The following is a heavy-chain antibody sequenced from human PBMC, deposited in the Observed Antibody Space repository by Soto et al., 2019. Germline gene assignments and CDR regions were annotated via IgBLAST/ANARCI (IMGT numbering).Heavy chain of an antibody. D-gene: IGHD6-19*01. Sequence: PWGSLRLSCAASGFTFINAWMSCVRHSPFKWLEWVVRIKSKTDGGATDYAAPVKGRFTISRDDSKNTLYLQMNSLKTEDTAVYFCTTGSSGWSQGGFDPWGQGTLVTSPQ. CDR2: IKSKTDGGAT. J-gene: IGHJ5*02. CDR3: TTGSSGWSQGGFDP. CDR1: GFTFINAW. V-gene: IGHV3-15*05.